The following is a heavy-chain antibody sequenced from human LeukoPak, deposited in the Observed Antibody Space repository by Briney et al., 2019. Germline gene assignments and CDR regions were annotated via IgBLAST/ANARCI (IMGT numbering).Heavy chain of an antibody. CDR3: ARTVGHYDFWSGYFYYFDY. D-gene: IGHD3-3*01. CDR1: GFTFSSYW. Sequence: GGSLRLSCAASGFTFSSYWMHWVRQAPGKGLVWVSRINSGGSSASYADSVKGRFTISRDNAKNTLYLQMNSLRAEDTAVYYCARTVGHYDFWSGYFYYFDYWGQGTLVTVSS. CDR2: INSGGSSA. V-gene: IGHV3-74*01. J-gene: IGHJ4*02.